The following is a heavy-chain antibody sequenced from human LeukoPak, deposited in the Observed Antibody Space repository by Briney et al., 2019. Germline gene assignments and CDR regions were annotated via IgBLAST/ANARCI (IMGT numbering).Heavy chain of an antibody. CDR3: ARLAKLPEADADAFDI. CDR1: GFTFSSYS. V-gene: IGHV3-21*01. D-gene: IGHD4-23*01. Sequence: GGSLRLSCAASGFTFSSYSMNWVRQAPGKGLEWVSSISSSSSYIYYADSVKGRLTISRDNAKNSLYLQMNSLRAEDTAVYYCARLAKLPEADADAFDIWGQGTMVTVSS. CDR2: ISSSSSYI. J-gene: IGHJ3*02.